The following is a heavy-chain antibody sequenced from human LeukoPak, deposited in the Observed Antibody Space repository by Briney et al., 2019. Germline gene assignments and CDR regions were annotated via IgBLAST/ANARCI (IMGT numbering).Heavy chain of an antibody. V-gene: IGHV4-34*01. CDR2: INHSGST. J-gene: IGHJ4*02. Sequence: SETLSLTCGVYGGSFSGYYWSWIRQPPGKGLEWIGEINHSGSTNYNPSLKSRVTISVDTSKNQFSLKLSSVTAADTAVYYYARQSGLGYWGQGTLVTVSS. CDR1: GGSFSGYY. CDR3: ARQSGLGY. D-gene: IGHD3-10*01.